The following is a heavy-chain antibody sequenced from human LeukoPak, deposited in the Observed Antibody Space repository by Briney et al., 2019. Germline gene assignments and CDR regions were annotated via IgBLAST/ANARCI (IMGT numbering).Heavy chain of an antibody. Sequence: NSGGSLRLSCAASGFTFTTYAMNWVRQAPGKGLEWVSSISSTSTFIYYADSVKGRFTISRDNAENSLYLQMNSLRAEDTAVYYCARDERQCSGGSYYPSDYWGQGTLVTVSS. D-gene: IGHD2-15*01. J-gene: IGHJ4*02. V-gene: IGHV3-21*01. CDR1: GFTFTTYA. CDR2: ISSTSTFI. CDR3: ARDERQCSGGSYYPSDY.